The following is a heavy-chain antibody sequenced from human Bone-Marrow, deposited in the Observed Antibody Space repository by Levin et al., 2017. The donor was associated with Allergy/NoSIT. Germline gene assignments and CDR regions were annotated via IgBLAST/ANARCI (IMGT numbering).Heavy chain of an antibody. J-gene: IGHJ2*01. V-gene: IGHV3-21*01. CDR3: ARDPPIVVVPAAIVYFDL. D-gene: IGHD2-2*01. Sequence: GGSRLSCAASGFTFSSYSMNWVRQAPGKGLEWVSSISSSSSYIYYADSVKGRFTISRDNAKNSLYLQMNSLRAEDTAVYYCARDPPIVVVPAAIVYFDLWGRGTLVTVPS. CDR2: ISSSSSYI. CDR1: GFTFSSYS.